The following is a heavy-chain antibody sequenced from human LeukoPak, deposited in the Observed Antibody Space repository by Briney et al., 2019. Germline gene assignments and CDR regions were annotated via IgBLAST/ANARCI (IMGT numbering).Heavy chain of an antibody. Sequence: GGSLRLSCAASGFTFDDYAMHWVRQAPGKGLEWVSGISWNSGSIGYADSVKGRFTISRDNAKNSLYLQMNSLRAEDTALYYCAKDRAYDYVWGSYGGAFDIWGQGTMVTVSS. D-gene: IGHD3-16*01. CDR1: GFTFDDYA. CDR2: ISWNSGSI. CDR3: AKDRAYDYVWGSYGGAFDI. J-gene: IGHJ3*02. V-gene: IGHV3-9*01.